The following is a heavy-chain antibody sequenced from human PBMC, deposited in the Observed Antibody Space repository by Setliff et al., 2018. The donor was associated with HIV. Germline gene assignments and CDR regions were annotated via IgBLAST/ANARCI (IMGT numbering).Heavy chain of an antibody. J-gene: IGHJ4*02. Sequence: PSETLSLTCTVSGGSISSYYWSWIRQPPEKGLEWIGYIYDRGGTNYNPSLKSRGTISLDTSKNQFSLKLNSVTAADTAVYYCARADCSGGSCYSPGYWGQGTLVTVS. CDR3: ARADCSGGSCYSPGY. CDR2: IYDRGGT. D-gene: IGHD2-15*01. V-gene: IGHV4-59*01. CDR1: GGSISSYY.